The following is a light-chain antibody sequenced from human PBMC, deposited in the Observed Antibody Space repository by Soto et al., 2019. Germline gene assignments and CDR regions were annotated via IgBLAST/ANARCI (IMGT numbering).Light chain of an antibody. V-gene: IGKV1-5*01. CDR1: SSKS. Sequence: DIQMTQSPSTLAASVGDTVTMTCRSSSKSLAWYQKKPGKAPKLLLYDVSNLERGVPPRFSGSTSGAESTLTITGLQPDDLGTYYCQHSHYFTSGQGTKVEIK. J-gene: IGKJ2*01. CDR3: QHSHYFT. CDR2: DVS.